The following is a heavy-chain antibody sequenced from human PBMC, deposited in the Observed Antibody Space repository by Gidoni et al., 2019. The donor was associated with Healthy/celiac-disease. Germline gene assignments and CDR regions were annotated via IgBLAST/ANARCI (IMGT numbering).Heavy chain of an antibody. J-gene: IGHJ4*02. CDR3: ASEKYYDILTGYYRDDY. V-gene: IGHV3-21*01. Sequence: VQLVESGGGLVKHGGSLRLYCAASGFTFSTFSMNWVRQAPGKGLEWVSAISSSSSYIYYADSVKGRFTISRDNAKNSLYLQMNSLRAEDTAVYYCASEKYYDILTGYYRDDYWGQGTLVTVSS. D-gene: IGHD3-9*01. CDR2: ISSSSSYI. CDR1: GFTFSTFS.